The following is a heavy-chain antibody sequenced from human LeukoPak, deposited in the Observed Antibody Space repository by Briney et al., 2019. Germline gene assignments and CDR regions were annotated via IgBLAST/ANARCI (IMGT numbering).Heavy chain of an antibody. Sequence: TSETLSLTCTVSGGSISSFYWSWIRQPPGKGLEWIGYIHYSGSTNYSPSLKSRVTISLDTSKNQFSLKLSSVTAADTAVYYCARGDKGYSSSWYVWGQGTLVTVSS. D-gene: IGHD6-13*01. V-gene: IGHV4-59*01. J-gene: IGHJ4*02. CDR3: ARGDKGYSSSWYV. CDR1: GGSISSFY. CDR2: IHYSGST.